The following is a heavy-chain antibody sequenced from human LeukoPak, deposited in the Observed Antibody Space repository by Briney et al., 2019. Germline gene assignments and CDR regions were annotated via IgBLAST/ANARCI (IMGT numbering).Heavy chain of an antibody. D-gene: IGHD3-16*01. CDR3: ASSRGEGFDY. Sequence: GGSLRLSCAASGFTFSSYSMNWARQAPGKGLEWVSSISSSSSYIYYADSVKGRFTISRDNAKNSLYLQMNSLRAEDTAVYYCASSRGEGFDYWGQGTLVTVSS. V-gene: IGHV3-21*01. J-gene: IGHJ4*02. CDR1: GFTFSSYS. CDR2: ISSSSSYI.